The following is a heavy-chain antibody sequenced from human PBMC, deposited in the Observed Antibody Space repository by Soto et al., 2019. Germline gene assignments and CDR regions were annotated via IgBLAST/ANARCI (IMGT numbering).Heavy chain of an antibody. CDR1: GGSISSYY. J-gene: IGHJ5*02. CDR3: ARDPRYYYDSSGDPLRIPYNWFDP. Sequence: SETLSLTCTVSGGSISSYYWSWIRQPPGKGLEWIGYIYYSGSTNYNPSLKSRVTISVDTSKNQFSLKLSSVTAADTAVYYCARDPRYYYDSSGDPLRIPYNWFDPWGQGTLVTVSS. D-gene: IGHD3-22*01. CDR2: IYYSGST. V-gene: IGHV4-59*01.